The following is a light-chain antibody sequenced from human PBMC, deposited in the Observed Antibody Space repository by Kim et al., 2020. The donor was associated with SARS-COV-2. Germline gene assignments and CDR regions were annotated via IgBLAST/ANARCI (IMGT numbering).Light chain of an antibody. CDR2: GAS. CDR3: QQYNNWPLT. V-gene: IGKV3-15*01. CDR1: QSDRSN. J-gene: IGKJ4*01. Sequence: VSPGESATLSCRASQSDRSNLAWYQQKYGQAPRLLIYGASTRATGIPARFSGSGSGTEFTLTISSLQSEDFALYYCQQYNNWPLTFGGGTKV.